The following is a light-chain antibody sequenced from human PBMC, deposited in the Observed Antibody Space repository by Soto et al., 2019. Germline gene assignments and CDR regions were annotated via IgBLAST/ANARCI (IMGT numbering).Light chain of an antibody. CDR3: AAWDDSLCGHVV. CDR2: GDY. Sequence: SVLTQPPSASGTPGQRVTISCSGSPSNIGSNTVSWYQQFSGSAPRLIMYGDYRRPSGVPDRFSGSKSGTSASLAISGLQSEDESIFYCAAWDDSLCGHVVFGGGTKLTVL. CDR1: PSNIGSNT. J-gene: IGLJ2*01. V-gene: IGLV1-44*01.